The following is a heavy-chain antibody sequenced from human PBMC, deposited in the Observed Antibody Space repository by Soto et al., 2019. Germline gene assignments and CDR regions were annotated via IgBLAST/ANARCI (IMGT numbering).Heavy chain of an antibody. J-gene: IGHJ4*02. CDR3: ARQNIVATIEYFDY. D-gene: IGHD5-12*01. CDR1: GFTVSSNY. Sequence: GGSLRLSCAASGFTVSSNYMSWVRQAPGKGLEWVSVIYSGGSTYYADSVKGRSTISRDNSKNTLYLQMNSLRAEDTAVYYCARQNIVATIEYFDYWGQGTLVTVSS. V-gene: IGHV3-66*04. CDR2: IYSGGST.